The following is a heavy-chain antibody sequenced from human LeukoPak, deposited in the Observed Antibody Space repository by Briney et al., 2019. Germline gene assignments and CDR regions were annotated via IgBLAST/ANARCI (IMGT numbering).Heavy chain of an antibody. CDR2: IIPIFGTA. D-gene: IGHD2-2*01. J-gene: IGHJ5*02. Sequence: ASVKVSCKASGGTFSGYAISWVRQAPGQGLEWMGGIIPIFGTANYAQKFQGRVTITTDESTSTAYMELSSLRSEDTAVYYCARGIKALGYCSSTSCSATKRFDPWGQGTLVTVSS. CDR3: ARGIKALGYCSSTSCSATKRFDP. V-gene: IGHV1-69*05. CDR1: GGTFSGYA.